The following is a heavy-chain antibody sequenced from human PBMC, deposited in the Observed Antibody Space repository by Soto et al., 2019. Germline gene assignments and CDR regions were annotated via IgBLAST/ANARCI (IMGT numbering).Heavy chain of an antibody. CDR1: GGSLTYTGYY. D-gene: IGHD3-16*01. V-gene: IGHV4-39*01. Sequence: SETLSLTCTVSGGSLTYTGYYWGWIRQPPGKGLEWIASISYSGSTFYNPSLRSRVTMSVDTSENQFSLKLTSVTATDTAIYYCARRRPFGGVVHYWGQGTLVSGSS. CDR2: ISYSGST. J-gene: IGHJ4*02. CDR3: ARRRPFGGVVHY.